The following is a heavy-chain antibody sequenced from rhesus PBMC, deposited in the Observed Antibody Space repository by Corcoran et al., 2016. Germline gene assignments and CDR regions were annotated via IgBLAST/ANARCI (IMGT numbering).Heavy chain of an antibody. Sequence: EVQLVESGGGLVQPGGSLRLSCVASGFTFSSYGMSWVRQAPGKGLAWGSCVSNGGGSTYYADSVKGRFTISRDNSKNTLSLQMNSLRAEDTAVYYCAKVTIGYYFDYWGQGVLVTVSS. D-gene: IGHD3-16*01. CDR3: AKVTIGYYFDY. V-gene: IGHV3S5*01. J-gene: IGHJ4*01. CDR2: CVSNGGGST. CDR1: GFTFSSYG.